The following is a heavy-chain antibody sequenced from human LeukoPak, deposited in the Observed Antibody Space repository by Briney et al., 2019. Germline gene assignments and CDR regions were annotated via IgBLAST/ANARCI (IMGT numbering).Heavy chain of an antibody. CDR2: IYYSGST. CDR3: ARDGVGYGDYGYFDY. Sequence: SETLSLTCAVYGGSFSGYYWSWIRQHPGKGLEWIGYIYYSGSTYYNPSLKSRVTISVDTSKNQFSLKLSSVTAADTAVYYCARDGVGYGDYGYFDYCGQGTLVTVSS. V-gene: IGHV4-31*11. CDR1: GGSFSGYY. J-gene: IGHJ4*02. D-gene: IGHD4-17*01.